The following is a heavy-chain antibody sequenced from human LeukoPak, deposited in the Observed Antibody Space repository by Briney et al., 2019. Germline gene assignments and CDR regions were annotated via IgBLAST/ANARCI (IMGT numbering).Heavy chain of an antibody. CDR3: ARDGGYSGYEYGRNYYYYGLDV. Sequence: ASVKVSCKSSGYTFSGHYIHWVRQAPGQGLEWMGWMNPHSGGTNNAQKFQGGVTLTRDTSINTAYMELSRLAFGDTAVYYCARDGGYSGYEYGRNYYYYGLDVWGQGTTVTVSS. J-gene: IGHJ6*02. CDR1: GYTFSGHY. D-gene: IGHD5-12*01. CDR2: MNPHSGGT. V-gene: IGHV1-2*02.